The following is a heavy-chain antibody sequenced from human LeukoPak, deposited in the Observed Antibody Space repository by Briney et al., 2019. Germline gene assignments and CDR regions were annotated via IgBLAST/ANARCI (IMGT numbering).Heavy chain of an antibody. CDR1: GYTFTSYY. D-gene: IGHD2-2*01. Sequence: GASVKVSCKASGYTFTSYYMHWVRQAPGQGLEWMGWINPNSGGTNYAQKFQGRVTMTRDTSISTAYMELSRLRSDDTAVYYCARDIRQDQLPLGYFDYWGQGTLVTVSS. J-gene: IGHJ4*02. V-gene: IGHV1-2*02. CDR3: ARDIRQDQLPLGYFDY. CDR2: INPNSGGT.